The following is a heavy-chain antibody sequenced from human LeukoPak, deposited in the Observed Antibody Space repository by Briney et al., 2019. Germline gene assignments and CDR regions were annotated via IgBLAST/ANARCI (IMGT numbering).Heavy chain of an antibody. CDR2: INSDGSST. J-gene: IGHJ6*02. CDR1: GFTFSSYW. CDR3: ARGVFRGYSGSYSAYYYYGMDV. V-gene: IGHV3-74*01. Sequence: PGGSLRLSYAASGFTFSSYWMHWVRQAPGKGLVWVSRINSDGSSTSYADSVKGRFTISRDNAKNTLYLQMNSLRAEDTAVYYCARGVFRGYSGSYSAYYYYGMDVWGQGTTVTVSS. D-gene: IGHD1-26*01.